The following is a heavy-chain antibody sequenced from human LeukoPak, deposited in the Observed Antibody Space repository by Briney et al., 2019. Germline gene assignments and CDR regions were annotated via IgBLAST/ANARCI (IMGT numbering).Heavy chain of an antibody. V-gene: IGHV1-18*01. CDR3: ARVCGRSTSCPLDY. J-gene: IGHJ4*02. CDR2: ISAYNGNT. Sequence: GASVKVSCTASGYTFTSYGISWVRQAPGQGLEWMGWISAYNGNTNYAQKLQGRVTMTTDTSTSTAYMELRSLRSDDTAVYYCARVCGRSTSCPLDYWGQGTLVTVSS. CDR1: GYTFTSYG. D-gene: IGHD2-2*01.